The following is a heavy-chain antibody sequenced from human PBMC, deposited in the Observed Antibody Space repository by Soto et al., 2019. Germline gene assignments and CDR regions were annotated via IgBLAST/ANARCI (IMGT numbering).Heavy chain of an antibody. J-gene: IGHJ6*02. CDR2: ISYDGSNK. D-gene: IGHD7-27*01. CDR3: ARDISNYYYYYGMDV. V-gene: IGHV3-30-3*01. Sequence: PGGSLRLSCAASGFTFSSYAMHWVRQAPGKGLEWVAVISYDGSNKYYADSVKGRFTISRDNSKNTLYLQMNSLRAEDTAVYYCARDISNYYYYYGMDVWGQGTTVTVS. CDR1: GFTFSSYA.